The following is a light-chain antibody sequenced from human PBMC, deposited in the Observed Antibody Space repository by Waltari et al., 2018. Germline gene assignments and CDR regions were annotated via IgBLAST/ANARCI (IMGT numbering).Light chain of an antibody. CDR3: QHHFRLPAT. CDR1: QSISRY. J-gene: IGKJ1*01. V-gene: IGKV3-20*01. CDR2: GAS. Sequence: IILTQSPGTLSFSPGERATISCRASQSISRYLAWYQQKPGQAPRLLIYGASTRATGIPDRFSGSGSGTDFSLTISGLVPEDSAVYYCQHHFRLPATFGQGTKVEIK.